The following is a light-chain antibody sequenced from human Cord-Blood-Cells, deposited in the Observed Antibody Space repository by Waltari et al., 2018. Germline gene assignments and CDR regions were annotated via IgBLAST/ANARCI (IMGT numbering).Light chain of an antibody. J-gene: IGKJ2*01. CDR3: QQSYSTPYT. Sequence: DIQMTQSPSSLSASVGDRVPITCRASQSISSYLNWYQQKPGKAPKLLIYAASSLQSGVPSRISGSGSGTDFTLTISSLQPEDFATYYCQQSYSTPYTFGQGTKLEIK. CDR2: AAS. V-gene: IGKV1-39*01. CDR1: QSISSY.